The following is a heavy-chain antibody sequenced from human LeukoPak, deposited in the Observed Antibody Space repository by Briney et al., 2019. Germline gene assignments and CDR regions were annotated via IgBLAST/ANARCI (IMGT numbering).Heavy chain of an antibody. CDR1: GGSISTYH. D-gene: IGHD6-19*01. V-gene: IGHV4-59*01. J-gene: IGHJ5*02. CDR2: IYYSGST. Sequence: SETLSLTCAVSGGSISTYHWSWIRQPPGKGLEWIGYIYYSGSTNYNPSLKSRVTISVDTSKNQFSLKLSSVTAADTAVYYCARHGYSSGSLAWFDPWGQGTQVTVSS. CDR3: ARHGYSSGSLAWFDP.